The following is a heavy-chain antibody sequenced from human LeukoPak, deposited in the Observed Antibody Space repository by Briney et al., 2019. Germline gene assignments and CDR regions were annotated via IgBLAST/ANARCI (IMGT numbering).Heavy chain of an antibody. CDR2: VYYTGST. Sequence: SETLSLTCTASGGSISSYYWTWIRQPPGKGLEWIGYVYYTGSTNFNPSLKSRVTMSLDTSRNQFSLKLTSLTAADTAVYYCARGAMATTPFFDYWGQGTLVTVSS. J-gene: IGHJ4*02. V-gene: IGHV4-59*01. D-gene: IGHD5-24*01. CDR1: GGSISSYY. CDR3: ARGAMATTPFFDY.